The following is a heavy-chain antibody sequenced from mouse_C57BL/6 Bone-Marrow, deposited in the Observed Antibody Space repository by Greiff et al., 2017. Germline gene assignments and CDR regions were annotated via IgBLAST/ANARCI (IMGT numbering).Heavy chain of an antibody. D-gene: IGHD1-1*01. CDR2: IDPANGNT. Sequence: VHVKQSVAELVRPGASVKLSCTASGFNIKNTYMHWVKQRPEQGLEWIGRIDPANGNTKYAPKFQGKATITADTSSNTAYLQLSSLTSEDTAIYYCARSYYGSSYGYYAMDDWGQGTSVTVSS. V-gene: IGHV14-3*01. J-gene: IGHJ4*01. CDR3: ARSYYGSSYGYYAMDD. CDR1: GFNIKNTY.